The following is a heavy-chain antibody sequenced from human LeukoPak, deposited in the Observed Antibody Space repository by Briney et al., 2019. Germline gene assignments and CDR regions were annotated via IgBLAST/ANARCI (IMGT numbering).Heavy chain of an antibody. V-gene: IGHV3-11*06. CDR2: ISSSSSYT. J-gene: IGHJ4*02. Sequence: GGSLRLSCEASGFTFSDYYMSWVRHAPGKGLEWFSYISSSSSYTKYADSVKGRFTISRDNAKSSLYLQVNGLRAEDTAVYYCARGTGTTAYFDYWGQGTLVTVSS. CDR1: GFTFSDYY. CDR3: ARGTGTTAYFDY. D-gene: IGHD1-1*01.